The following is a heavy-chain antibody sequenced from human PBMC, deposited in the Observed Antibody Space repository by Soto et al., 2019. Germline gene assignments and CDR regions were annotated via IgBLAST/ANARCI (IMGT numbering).Heavy chain of an antibody. V-gene: IGHV3-23*01. D-gene: IGHD3-10*01. CDR3: AKETTSYYGSGILPSYYGMDV. CDR2: ISGSGGSK. CDR1: GCTFSSNA. Sequence: PVGSLRLSCAASGCTFSSNAMSWVRPAQGKGLGRVSAISGSGGSKYYADSVKGRFTIPRDNSKNTLYQQMNSLRTDDPAPSYDAKETTSYYGSGILPSYYGMDVWRQGTTVIVSS. J-gene: IGHJ6*02.